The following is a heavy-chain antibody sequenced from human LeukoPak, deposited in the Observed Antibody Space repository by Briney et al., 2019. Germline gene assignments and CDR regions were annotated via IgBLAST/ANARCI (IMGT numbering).Heavy chain of an antibody. CDR1: GFTVSSNY. V-gene: IGHV3-66*01. J-gene: IGHJ4*02. CDR2: IYSGGST. CDR3: ARDLPPVARFSY. D-gene: IGHD6-19*01. Sequence: GGSLRLSCAASGFTVSSNYMSWVRQAPVKGLEWVSVIYSGGSTYYADSVKGRFTISRDNSKNTLYLQMNSLRAEDTAVYYCARDLPPVARFSYWGQGTLVTVSS.